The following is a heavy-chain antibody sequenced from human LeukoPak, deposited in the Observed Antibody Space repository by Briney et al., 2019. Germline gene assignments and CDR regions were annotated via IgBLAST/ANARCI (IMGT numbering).Heavy chain of an antibody. D-gene: IGHD3-9*01. CDR1: GYTFTSYG. Sequence: ASVKVACKASGYTFTSYGISWVRQAPGQRLEWMGWISAYNGNTDYAQQLQGRVTMTTDTSTSTAYMERRSLRSDDTAVYYCASGVMRRYFDWLPLDYWGQGTLVTVSS. CDR2: ISAYNGNT. J-gene: IGHJ4*02. V-gene: IGHV1-18*01. CDR3: ASGVMRRYFDWLPLDY.